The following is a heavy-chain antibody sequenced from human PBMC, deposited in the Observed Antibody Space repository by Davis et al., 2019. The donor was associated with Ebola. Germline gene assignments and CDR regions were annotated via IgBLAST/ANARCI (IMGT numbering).Heavy chain of an antibody. V-gene: IGHV4-59*01. CDR2: IYYSGSP. D-gene: IGHD3-9*01. J-gene: IGHJ5*02. CDR1: GGSISSYY. Sequence: GSLRLSCTVSGGSISSYYWSWIRQPPGKGLEWIGYIYYSGSPNYNPSLKSRVTISVDTSKNQFSLKLSSVTAADTAVYYCARDSSYYDILTGYWGGFDPWGQGTLVTVSS. CDR3: ARDSSYYDILTGYWGGFDP.